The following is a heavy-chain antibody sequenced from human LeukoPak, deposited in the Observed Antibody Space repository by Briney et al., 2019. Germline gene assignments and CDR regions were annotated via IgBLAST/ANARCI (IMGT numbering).Heavy chain of an antibody. Sequence: ASVKVSCKASEYTFTGYYMHWVRQAPGQGLEWMGWINPNTGGTNYAQKFQGRVTMTRDTSISTAYMELSRLRSDDTAVYYCARVSSSSTLDYWGQGTLVTVSS. CDR2: INPNTGGT. J-gene: IGHJ4*02. D-gene: IGHD6-6*01. V-gene: IGHV1-2*02. CDR1: EYTFTGYY. CDR3: ARVSSSSTLDY.